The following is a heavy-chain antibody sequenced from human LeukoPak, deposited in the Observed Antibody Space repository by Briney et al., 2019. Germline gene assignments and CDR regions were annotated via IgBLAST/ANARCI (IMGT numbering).Heavy chain of an antibody. D-gene: IGHD3-9*01. Sequence: PGGSLRLSCTASGFTFGDYAMSWFRQAPGKGLEWVGFIRSKAYGGTTEYAASVKGRFTISRDDSKSIAYLQMNSLKTEDTAVYYCTRARADAMLRYFDWSPRRYYYYGMDVWGQGTTVTVSS. V-gene: IGHV3-49*03. CDR3: TRARADAMLRYFDWSPRRYYYYGMDV. CDR1: GFTFGDYA. J-gene: IGHJ6*02. CDR2: IRSKAYGGTT.